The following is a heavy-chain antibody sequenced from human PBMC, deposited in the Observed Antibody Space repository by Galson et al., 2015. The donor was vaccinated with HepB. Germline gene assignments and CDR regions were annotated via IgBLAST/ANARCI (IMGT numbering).Heavy chain of an antibody. CDR1: GYTFTSYG. Sequence: SVKVSCKASGYTFTSYGISWVRQAPGQGLEWMGWISAYNSNTDNAQKFQGRVTMTTDTATSTAYMELRSLRSDDTAVYYCARDGPQDYYDTTGCYYIDYWGQGTLVTVSS. D-gene: IGHD3-22*01. V-gene: IGHV1-18*01. CDR2: ISAYNSNT. J-gene: IGHJ4*02. CDR3: ARDGPQDYYDTTGCYYIDY.